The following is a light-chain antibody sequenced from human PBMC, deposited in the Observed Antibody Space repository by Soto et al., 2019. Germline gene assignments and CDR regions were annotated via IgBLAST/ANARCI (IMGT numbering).Light chain of an antibody. V-gene: IGLV2-8*01. CDR3: SSYTRSVTIV. CDR1: SSDVGGYNY. J-gene: IGLJ1*01. Sequence: QSVLTQPPSASGSPGQSVAISCTGTSSDVGGYNYVSWYQQHPGKAPKLMIYEVNKRPSGVPDRFSGSKSGNTASLTVSGLQPEDEADYYCSSYTRSVTIVFGSGTKVTVL. CDR2: EVN.